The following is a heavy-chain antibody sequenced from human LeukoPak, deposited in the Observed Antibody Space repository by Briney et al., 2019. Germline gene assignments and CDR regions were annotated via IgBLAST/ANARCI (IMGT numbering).Heavy chain of an antibody. Sequence: GGSLRLSCAASGFTFSSYAMHWVRQAPGKGLEWVAFIRYDGSNKYYADSVKGRFTISRDNSKNTLYLQMNSLRAEDTAVYYCARRYCSGGSCYSDLTPGIDYWGQGTLVTVSS. CDR1: GFTFSSYA. CDR2: IRYDGSNK. CDR3: ARRYCSGGSCYSDLTPGIDY. D-gene: IGHD2-15*01. J-gene: IGHJ4*02. V-gene: IGHV3-30*04.